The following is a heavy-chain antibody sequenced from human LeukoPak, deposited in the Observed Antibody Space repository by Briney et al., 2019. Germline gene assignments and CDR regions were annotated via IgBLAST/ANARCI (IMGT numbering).Heavy chain of an antibody. CDR1: GFTFSNAW. Sequence: GGSLGFSCAASGFTFSNAWMSWVRQAPGKGLEWVGRIKSKTDGGTTDYAAPVKGRFTISKDDSKNTLYLQMNSLKTEDTAVYYCTTGGYSNYGYYYYYMDVWGKGTTVTVSS. J-gene: IGHJ6*03. CDR2: IKSKTDGGTT. V-gene: IGHV3-15*01. CDR3: TTGGYSNYGYYYYYMDV. D-gene: IGHD4-11*01.